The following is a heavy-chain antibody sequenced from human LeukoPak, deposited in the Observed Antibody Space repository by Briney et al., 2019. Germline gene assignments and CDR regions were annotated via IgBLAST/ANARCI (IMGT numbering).Heavy chain of an antibody. Sequence: PGGSLRLSCAASGFTFSSYAMSWVRQAPGKGLEWVAFIRYDGSNKYYADSVKGRFTISRDNSKNTLYLQMNSLRAEDTAVYYCAKDATGTTGFDYWGQGTLVTVSS. CDR2: IRYDGSNK. CDR3: AKDATGTTGFDY. CDR1: GFTFSSYA. D-gene: IGHD1-1*01. V-gene: IGHV3-30*02. J-gene: IGHJ4*02.